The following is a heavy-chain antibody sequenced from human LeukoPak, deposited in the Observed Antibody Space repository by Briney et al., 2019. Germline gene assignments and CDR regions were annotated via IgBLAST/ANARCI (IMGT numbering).Heavy chain of an antibody. CDR1: GGSFSGYY. Sequence: SETLSLTCAVYGGSFSGYYWSWIRQPPGKGLEWIGEINHSGSTNYNPSLKSRVTISVDTSKNQFSLKLSSVTAADTAVYYCARDDYGDYEAFDIWGRGTMVTVSS. V-gene: IGHV4-34*01. J-gene: IGHJ3*02. D-gene: IGHD4-17*01. CDR3: ARDDYGDYEAFDI. CDR2: INHSGST.